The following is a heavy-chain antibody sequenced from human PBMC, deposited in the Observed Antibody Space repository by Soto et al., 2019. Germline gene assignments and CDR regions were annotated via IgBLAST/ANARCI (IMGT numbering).Heavy chain of an antibody. CDR1: GDTFTDYY. J-gene: IGHJ4*02. D-gene: IGHD2-21*02. Sequence: QVQLMQSGAEVKKPGASVKVSCKASGDTFTDYYIHWVRQAPGQGLEWMGTVNPSGGHTTYAQHFLGRVTMTRDTSNSTLYMELTSLTSDYTAIYYCARGGHVVVVTAALDYWGQGTLVTVSS. CDR3: ARGGHVVVVTAALDY. V-gene: IGHV1-46*01. CDR2: VNPSGGHT.